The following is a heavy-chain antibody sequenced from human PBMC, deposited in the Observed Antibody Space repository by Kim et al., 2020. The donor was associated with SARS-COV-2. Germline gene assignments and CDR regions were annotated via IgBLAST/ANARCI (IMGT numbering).Heavy chain of an antibody. CDR3: ATESRGYYDSSGYNAFDI. V-gene: IGHV1-24*01. CDR2: FDPEDGET. J-gene: IGHJ3*02. CDR1: GYTLTELS. D-gene: IGHD3-22*01. Sequence: ASVKVSCKVSGYTLTELSMHWVRQAPGKGLEWMGGFDPEDGETIYAQKFQGRVTMTEDTSTDTAYMELSSLRSEDTAVYYCATESRGYYDSSGYNAFDIWGQGTMVTVSS.